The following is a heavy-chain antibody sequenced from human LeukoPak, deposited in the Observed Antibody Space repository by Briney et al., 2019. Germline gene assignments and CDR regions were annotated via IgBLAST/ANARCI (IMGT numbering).Heavy chain of an antibody. V-gene: IGHV4-39*01. J-gene: IGHJ6*03. CDR2: IYYSGST. CDR3: ARHAPYYYDSSGYLGRYYYYYMDV. CDR1: GGSISSSTYY. D-gene: IGHD3-22*01. Sequence: PSETLSLTCTVSGGSISSSTYYWGWIRQPPGKGLEWIGTIYYSGSTNYNPSLKSRVTISVDTSKNQFSLKLSSVTAADTAVYYCARHAPYYYDSSGYLGRYYYYYMDVWGKGTTVTISS.